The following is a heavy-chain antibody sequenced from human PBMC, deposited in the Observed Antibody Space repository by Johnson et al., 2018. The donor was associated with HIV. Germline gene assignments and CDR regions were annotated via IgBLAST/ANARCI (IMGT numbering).Heavy chain of an antibody. CDR1: GFPFDDYA. CDR3: AKALLMGWEQTDAFDI. CDR2: ISWNSGSI. D-gene: IGHD1-26*01. V-gene: IGHV3-9*01. J-gene: IGHJ3*02. Sequence: LLVESGGGLVQPGRSLRLSCAASGFPFDDYAMHWVRQAPGKGLEWVSGISWNSGSIGYADSVKGRFTISRDNAKNSLYLQMNSLRAEDTALYYCAKALLMGWEQTDAFDIWGQGTMVTVSS.